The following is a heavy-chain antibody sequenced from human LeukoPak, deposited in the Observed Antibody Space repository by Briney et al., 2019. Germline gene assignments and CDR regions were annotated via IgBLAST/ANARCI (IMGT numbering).Heavy chain of an antibody. V-gene: IGHV4-34*01. D-gene: IGHD3-16*02. CDR2: INHSGST. Sequence: PSETLSLTCAVYGGSFSGYYWSWIRQPPGKGLEWIGEINHSGSTNYNPSLKSRVTISVDTSKNQFSLKLSSVTAADTAVYYCARGWSDGYDYVWGSYRRPCFDYWGQGTLVTVSS. J-gene: IGHJ4*02. CDR1: GGSFSGYY. CDR3: ARGWSDGYDYVWGSYRRPCFDY.